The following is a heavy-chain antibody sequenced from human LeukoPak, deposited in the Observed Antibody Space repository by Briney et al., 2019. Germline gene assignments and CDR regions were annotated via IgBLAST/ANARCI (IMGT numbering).Heavy chain of an antibody. CDR1: GGSISSGGYY. CDR3: ALSKGLLWFGELYPDAFDI. D-gene: IGHD3-10*01. J-gene: IGHJ3*02. V-gene: IGHV4-39*07. Sequence: SETLSLTCTVSGGSISSGGYYWSWIRQPPGKGLEWIGSIYYSGSTYYNPSLKSRVTISVDTSKNQFSLKLSSVTAADTAVYYCALSKGLLWFGELYPDAFDIWGQGTMVTVSS. CDR2: IYYSGST.